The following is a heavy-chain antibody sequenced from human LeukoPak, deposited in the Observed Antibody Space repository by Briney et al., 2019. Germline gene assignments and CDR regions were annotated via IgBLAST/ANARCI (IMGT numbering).Heavy chain of an antibody. CDR1: GGSISSGSYY. CDR3: ARGIFKTVTTEIDI. V-gene: IGHV4-61*02. D-gene: IGHD4-17*01. CDR2: IYTSGRT. Sequence: PSETLSLTCTVSGGSISSGSYYWSWIRQPAGKGLEWIGRIYTSGRTNCNPPLKSRVTISVDTSKNQFSLKLSSVTAADTAVYYCARGIFKTVTTEIDIWGQGTMDTVSS. J-gene: IGHJ3*02.